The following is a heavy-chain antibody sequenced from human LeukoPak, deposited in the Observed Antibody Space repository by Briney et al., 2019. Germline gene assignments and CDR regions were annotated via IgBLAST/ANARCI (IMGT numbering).Heavy chain of an antibody. CDR3: ARVEGIVATIYY. Sequence: SETLSLTCTVSGGSISSGDFYWSWIRQPPGKGLEWIGYIYYSGSTYYNPSLKGRVTISVDTSKNQFSLKLSSVTAADTAVYYCARVEGIVATIYYWGQGTLVTVSS. V-gene: IGHV4-30-4*01. D-gene: IGHD5-12*01. CDR1: GGSISSGDFY. J-gene: IGHJ4*02. CDR2: IYYSGST.